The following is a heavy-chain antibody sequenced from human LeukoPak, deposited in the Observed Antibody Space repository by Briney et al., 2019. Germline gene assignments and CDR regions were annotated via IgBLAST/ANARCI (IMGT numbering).Heavy chain of an antibody. CDR3: ASGYCSGGHCYSVYFQH. Sequence: QPGGSLRLSCAASGFTVSSNYMRWVRQAPGEGLEWVSVIYSGGNTYYADSVKGRFTISRDNSKNTLYLQMNSLRAEDTAVYYCASGYCSGGHCYSVYFQHWGQGTLVTVSS. J-gene: IGHJ1*01. CDR2: IYSGGNT. V-gene: IGHV3-53*01. D-gene: IGHD2-15*01. CDR1: GFTVSSNY.